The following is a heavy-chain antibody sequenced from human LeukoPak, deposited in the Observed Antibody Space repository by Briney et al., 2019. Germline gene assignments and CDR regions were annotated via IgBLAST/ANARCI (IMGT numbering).Heavy chain of an antibody. Sequence: ASAKVSCKASGYTFTGYHMHWVRQAPGQGLEWMGWINPNRGDTNYAQNFQGRVTMTRETSIITAYMELSSLRSDDTAVYYCARAETGSYSYFDYWGQGTLVTVSS. D-gene: IGHD1-26*01. CDR1: GYTFTGYH. V-gene: IGHV1-2*02. CDR3: ARAETGSYSYFDY. CDR2: INPNRGDT. J-gene: IGHJ4*02.